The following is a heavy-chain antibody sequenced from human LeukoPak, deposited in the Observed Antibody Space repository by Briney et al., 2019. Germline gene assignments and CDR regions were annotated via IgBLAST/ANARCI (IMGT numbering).Heavy chain of an antibody. D-gene: IGHD3-9*01. CDR1: GGSFSGYY. V-gene: IGHV4-34*01. CDR2: INHSGST. Sequence: SETLSLTCAVYGGSFSGYYWSWIRQPPGKGLEWIGEINHSGSTNYNPSLKSRVTISVDTSKNQFSLKLSSVTAADTAVYYCARGRYDILTGYYSYYFDYWGQGTLVTVSS. J-gene: IGHJ4*02. CDR3: ARGRYDILTGYYSYYFDY.